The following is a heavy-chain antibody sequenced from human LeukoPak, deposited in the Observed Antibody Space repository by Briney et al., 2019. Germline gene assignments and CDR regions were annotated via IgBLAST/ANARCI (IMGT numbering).Heavy chain of an antibody. D-gene: IGHD5-12*01. Sequence: PSETLSLTCTVSGGSISSYYWSWIRQPPGKGLEWIGNIYYSGSTNYNPSLKSRVTISVDTSKNQFSLKLSSVTAADAAVYYCARLRGYYYDYWGQGTLVTVSP. CDR2: IYYSGST. J-gene: IGHJ4*02. CDR3: ARLRGYYYDY. V-gene: IGHV4-59*08. CDR1: GGSISSYY.